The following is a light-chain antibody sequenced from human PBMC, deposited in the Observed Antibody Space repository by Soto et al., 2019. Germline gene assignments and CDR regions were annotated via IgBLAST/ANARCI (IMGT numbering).Light chain of an antibody. V-gene: IGKV3-15*01. CDR2: GAS. CDR3: QQYHSFPVT. J-gene: IGKJ1*01. CDR1: QSVSSN. Sequence: EMVMTPSPATLSLSPLETATLSWRASQSVSSNLAWYQQKPGQAPRLLIYGASTRATGIPARFSGSGSGTEFTLTIRSLQPDDSATYYCQQYHSFPVTFGQGTKVDI.